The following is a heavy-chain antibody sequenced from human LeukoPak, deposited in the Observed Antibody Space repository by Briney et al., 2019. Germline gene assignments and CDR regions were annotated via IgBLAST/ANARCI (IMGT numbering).Heavy chain of an antibody. Sequence: ASVKVSCKASGYTFTSYAMNWVRQAPGQGLEWMGWINTNTRNPTYAQGFTGRFVFSLDASVSTAYLQISNLKAEDTAVYYCAREYHRGYSYGYPGWFDPWGQGTLVTVSS. J-gene: IGHJ5*02. CDR2: INTNTRNP. V-gene: IGHV7-4-1*02. D-gene: IGHD5-18*01. CDR1: GYTFTSYA. CDR3: AREYHRGYSYGYPGWFDP.